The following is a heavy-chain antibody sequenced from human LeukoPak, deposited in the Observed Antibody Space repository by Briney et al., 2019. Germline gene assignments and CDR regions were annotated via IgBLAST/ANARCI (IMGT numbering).Heavy chain of an antibody. CDR3: ARARFIVVVPAAIDIDAFDI. CDR1: GGSFSGYY. CDR2: IKHSGST. V-gene: IGHV4-34*01. J-gene: IGHJ3*02. Sequence: SETLSLTCAVYGGSFSGYYWSWIRQPPGKGLEWIGEIKHSGSTNYNPSLKSRVTISVDTSKNQFSLMLSSVTAADTAVYYCARARFIVVVPAAIDIDAFDIWGQGTMVTVSS. D-gene: IGHD2-2*01.